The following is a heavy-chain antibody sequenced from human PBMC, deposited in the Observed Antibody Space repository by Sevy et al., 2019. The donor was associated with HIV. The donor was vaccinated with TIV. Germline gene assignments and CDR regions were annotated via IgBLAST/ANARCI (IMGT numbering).Heavy chain of an antibody. CDR2: ISYDGNNK. J-gene: IGHJ6*02. D-gene: IGHD3-16*01. CDR1: GFTFSSYA. CDR3: ARDGSSGGLFLKDYYYFGMDV. V-gene: IGHV3-30*04. Sequence: LSLTCAASGFTFSSYAMHWVRQAPGKGLEWVAVISYDGNNKYHADSVKNRFTISRDNSKNTLYLQMNSLRAEDTAVYYCARDGSSGGLFLKDYYYFGMDVCGQGTTVTVSS.